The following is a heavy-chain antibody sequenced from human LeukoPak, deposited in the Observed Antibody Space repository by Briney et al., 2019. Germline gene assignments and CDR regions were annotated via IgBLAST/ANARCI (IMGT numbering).Heavy chain of an antibody. CDR2: IDTGVNK. CDR1: GGSISSSSYY. Sequence: ETLSLTCTVSGGSISSSSYYWGWIRQAPGKGLEWVSIIDTGVNKYYADSVKGRFTMSRENSKNTLYLQMNSLRAEDTAVYYCARDLNYWGQGTLVTVSS. CDR3: ARDLNY. J-gene: IGHJ4*02. V-gene: IGHV3-53*01.